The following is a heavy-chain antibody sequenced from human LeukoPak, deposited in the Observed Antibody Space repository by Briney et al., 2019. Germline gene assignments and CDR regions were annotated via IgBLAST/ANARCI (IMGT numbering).Heavy chain of an antibody. Sequence: GGSLRLSCAASGFAFSDYYMSWIRQAPGKGLEWVSYISSSGSIIDYADSVKGRFTISRDNAKNSLYLQMNSLRAEDTAVYYCARELEGARLCDCWGQGTLVTVSS. CDR3: ARELEGARLCDC. J-gene: IGHJ4*02. CDR2: ISSSGSII. D-gene: IGHD1-26*01. CDR1: GFAFSDYY. V-gene: IGHV3-11*01.